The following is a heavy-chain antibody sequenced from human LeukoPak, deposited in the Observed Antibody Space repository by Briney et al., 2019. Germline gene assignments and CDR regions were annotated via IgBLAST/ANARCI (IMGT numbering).Heavy chain of an antibody. D-gene: IGHD2-2*01. Sequence: ASVKVSCKASGGTFSSYAISWVRQAPGQGLEWMGGIIPIFGTANYAQKFQGRVTITADESTSTAYVELSSLRSEDTAVYYCARCSTSCRYYGYYYYYGMDVWGQGTTVTVSS. CDR1: GGTFSSYA. V-gene: IGHV1-69*01. J-gene: IGHJ6*02. CDR3: ARCSTSCRYYGYYYYYGMDV. CDR2: IIPIFGTA.